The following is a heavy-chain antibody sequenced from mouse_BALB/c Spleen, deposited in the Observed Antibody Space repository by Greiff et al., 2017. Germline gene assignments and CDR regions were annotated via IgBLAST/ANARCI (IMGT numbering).Heavy chain of an antibody. Sequence: VKVVESGAELAKPGASVKMSCKASGYTFTSYWMHWVKQRPGQGLEWIGYINPSTGYTEYNQKFKDKATLTADKSSSTAYMQLSSLTSEDSAVYYCAKVVVDAMDYWGQGTSVTVSS. CDR1: GYTFTSYW. CDR3: AKVVVDAMDY. J-gene: IGHJ4*01. CDR2: INPSTGYT. V-gene: IGHV1-7*01. D-gene: IGHD1-1*01.